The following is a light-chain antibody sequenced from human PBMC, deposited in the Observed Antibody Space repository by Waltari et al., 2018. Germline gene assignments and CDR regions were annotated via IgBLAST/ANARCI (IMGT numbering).Light chain of an antibody. CDR1: QSLLYTSNNQNY. Sequence: DVVMAQFHDSLAVSLGGRATINCKSSQSLLYTSNNQNYLAWYQQKPGQPPKILIYWASSRETGVPDRFSGSGSGTDFTLTISGLQAEDVASYFCLQYHHNPRTFGQGTKVEIK. CDR3: LQYHHNPRT. CDR2: WAS. J-gene: IGKJ1*01. V-gene: IGKV4-1*01.